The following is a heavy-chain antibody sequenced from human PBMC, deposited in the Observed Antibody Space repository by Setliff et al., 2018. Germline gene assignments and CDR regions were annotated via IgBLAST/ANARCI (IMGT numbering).Heavy chain of an antibody. V-gene: IGHV3-7*01. CDR1: GFTFSDYW. Sequence: PGGSLRLSCAASGFTFSDYWMDWARQAPGKGLEWVANIKEDGSPRNYVDAVRGRFTVSRDNARNLLYLQMNSLRVDDTAVYYCSSYLVSWGQGALVTVSS. CDR2: IKEDGSPR. D-gene: IGHD2-21*01. CDR3: SSYLVS. J-gene: IGHJ4*02.